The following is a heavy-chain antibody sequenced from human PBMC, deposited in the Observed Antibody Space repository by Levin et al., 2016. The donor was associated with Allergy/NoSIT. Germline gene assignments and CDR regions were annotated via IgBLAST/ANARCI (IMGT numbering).Heavy chain of an antibody. CDR3: ARPQPNGEWELLY. CDR2: IDPSDSYT. V-gene: IGHV5-10-1*01. J-gene: IGHJ4*02. D-gene: IGHD1-26*01. Sequence: WIRQPPGKGLEWMGRIDPSDSYTNYSPSFQGHVTISADKSISTAYLQWSSLKASDTAMYYCARPQPNGEWELLYWGQGTLVTVSS.